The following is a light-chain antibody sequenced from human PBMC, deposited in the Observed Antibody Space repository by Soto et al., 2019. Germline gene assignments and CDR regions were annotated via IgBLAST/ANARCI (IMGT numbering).Light chain of an antibody. CDR2: EVT. CDR3: SSYTSGSAYV. CDR1: SSDVGDYNY. Sequence: QSALTQPASVSVSPGQSITSSCTGTSSDVGDYNYVSWYQQHPGKVPKLIIFEVTNRPSGVSNRFSGSKSGNTASLTISGLQAEDEADYYCSSYTSGSAYVFGTGTKVTVL. V-gene: IGLV2-14*01. J-gene: IGLJ1*01.